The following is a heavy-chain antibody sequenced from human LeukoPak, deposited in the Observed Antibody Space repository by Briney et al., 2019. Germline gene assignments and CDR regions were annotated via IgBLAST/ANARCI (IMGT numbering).Heavy chain of an antibody. V-gene: IGHV4-59*08. D-gene: IGHD3-22*01. J-gene: IGHJ3*02. CDR3: ARQGVVPTNYYDSSGPMDAFDI. CDR2: ISYSGNT. Sequence: SETLSLTCTVSGGSISSYYWSWIRQPPGRRLEWIGYISYSGNTNYNPSLQIRVTISVDTSKNQFSLKLSSVTAADTAVYYCARQGVVPTNYYDSSGPMDAFDIWGQGTMVTVSS. CDR1: GGSISSYY.